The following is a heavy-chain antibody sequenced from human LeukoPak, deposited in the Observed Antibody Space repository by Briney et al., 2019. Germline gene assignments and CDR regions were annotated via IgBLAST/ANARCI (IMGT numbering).Heavy chain of an antibody. D-gene: IGHD6-13*01. V-gene: IGHV4-34*01. CDR2: INRSGSP. CDR3: ARDLAGTGWFDP. CDR1: GGSLSGYY. Sequence: SETLSLTCAVFGGSLSGYYWSWIRQPPGKGLEWIAEINRSGSPNYNPSLKSRVTISVDTSKNQFSLKLSSVTAADTAVYYCARDLAGTGWFDPWGQGTLVTVSS. J-gene: IGHJ5*02.